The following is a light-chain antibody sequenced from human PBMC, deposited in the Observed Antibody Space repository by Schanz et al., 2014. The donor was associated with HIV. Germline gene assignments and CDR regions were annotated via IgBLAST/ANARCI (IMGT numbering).Light chain of an antibody. CDR2: GTS. CDR1: QSVSSSY. V-gene: IGKV3-20*01. Sequence: EIVLTQSPGSLSLSPGERATLSCRASQSVSSSYLAWYQQKPGQAPRLLIYGTSSRATGIPARFSGSGSGTDFTLTISRLEPEDFAVYYCQQFGRSRLTFGGGTKVEIK. CDR3: QQFGRSRLT. J-gene: IGKJ4*01.